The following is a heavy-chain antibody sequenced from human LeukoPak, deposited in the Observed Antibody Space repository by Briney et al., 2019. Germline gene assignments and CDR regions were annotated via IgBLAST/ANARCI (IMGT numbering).Heavy chain of an antibody. CDR1: GFTFSSYA. V-gene: IGHV3-23*01. CDR2: ISGSGGST. J-gene: IGHJ5*02. D-gene: IGHD1-7*01. Sequence: GRSLRLSCAASGFTFSSYAMSWVRQAPGKGLEWVSAISGSGGSTYYADSVKGRFTISRDNSKNTLYLQMNSLRAEDTAVYYCAKTNWNYTNNWFDPWGQGTLVTVSS. CDR3: AKTNWNYTNNWFDP.